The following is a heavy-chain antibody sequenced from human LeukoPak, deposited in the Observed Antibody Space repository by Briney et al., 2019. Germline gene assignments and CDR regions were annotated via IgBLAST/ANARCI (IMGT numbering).Heavy chain of an antibody. CDR3: ASGVVVAATKD. Sequence: PGGSLRLSCAASGFTFSDYYMSWIRQAPGKGLEWVSYISSGSIYINYADSVKGRFTLSRDNAKNSLYLQMNSLRAEDTAVYYCASGVVVAATKDWGQGTLVTVSS. CDR1: GFTFSDYY. V-gene: IGHV3-11*03. CDR2: ISSGSIYI. J-gene: IGHJ4*02. D-gene: IGHD2-15*01.